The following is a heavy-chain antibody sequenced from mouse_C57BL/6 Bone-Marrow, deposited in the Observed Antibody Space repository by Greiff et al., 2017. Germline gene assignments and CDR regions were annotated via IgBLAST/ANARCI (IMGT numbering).Heavy chain of an antibody. CDR1: GYTFTDYY. CDR2: INPNNGGT. J-gene: IGHJ1*03. D-gene: IGHD2-5*01. Sequence: EVQLQQSGPELVKPGASVKISCKASGYTFTDYYMNWVKQSHGKSLEWIGDINPNNGGTSYNQMFKGQATLTVDKSSSTAYMDLRSLTSEDSAVYYWARSYYSNYDGYFDVWGTGTTVTVSS. CDR3: ARSYYSNYDGYFDV. V-gene: IGHV1-26*01.